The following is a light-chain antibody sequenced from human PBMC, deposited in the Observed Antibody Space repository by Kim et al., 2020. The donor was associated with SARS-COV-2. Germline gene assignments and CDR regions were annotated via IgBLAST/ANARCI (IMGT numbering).Light chain of an antibody. J-gene: IGKJ4*01. CDR3: QQSITFPLT. V-gene: IGKV1-12*01. Sequence: ASVGDRVTITCRESQDITTLLVWYQQKPGKAPNLLIYSASNLERGVPSRFSGSGSGTEFTLTLSSLQPEDIATYYCQQSITFPLTFGGGTKVDIK. CDR1: QDITTL. CDR2: SAS.